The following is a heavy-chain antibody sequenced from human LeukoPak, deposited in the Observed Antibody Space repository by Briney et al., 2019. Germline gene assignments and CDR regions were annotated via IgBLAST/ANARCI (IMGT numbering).Heavy chain of an antibody. CDR1: GFTLNSYI. D-gene: IGHD3-16*01. J-gene: IGHJ4*02. Sequence: GGSLRLSCEASGFTLNSYIMHWVRQAPGKGLEWVELISFDGRDKQYADSVKGRFTISKDNSKNTLYLQMNSLSGDDTSMYFCARAYGGLIDYWGQGTLVTVSS. CDR2: ISFDGRDK. V-gene: IGHV3-30*04. CDR3: ARAYGGLIDY.